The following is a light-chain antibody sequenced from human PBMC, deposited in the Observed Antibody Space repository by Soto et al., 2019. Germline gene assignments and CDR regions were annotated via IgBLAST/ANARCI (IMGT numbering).Light chain of an antibody. J-gene: IGKJ3*01. CDR2: AAS. CDR3: QQADSFPFT. V-gene: IGKV1-12*01. CDR1: QGISAW. Sequence: DIQMTQSPSSVSAYVGDRVTITCRASQGISAWLAWYQQKPGKAPKLLIYAASNLQSGVPARFSGSGSGTEFTLTISSLQPGDFATYYCQQADSFPFTFGPGTKVDIK.